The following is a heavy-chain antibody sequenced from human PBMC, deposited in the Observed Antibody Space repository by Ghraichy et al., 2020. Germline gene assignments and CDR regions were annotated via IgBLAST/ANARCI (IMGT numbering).Heavy chain of an antibody. CDR1: GGTFSSYA. J-gene: IGHJ5*02. Sequence: SVKVSCKASGGTFSSYAISWVRQAPGQGLEWMGGIIPIFGTANYAQKFQGRVTITADESTSTAYMELSSLRSEDTAVYYCARVRRQRYPWFDPWGQGTLVTVSS. V-gene: IGHV1-69*13. CDR2: IIPIFGTA. D-gene: IGHD1-1*01. CDR3: ARVRRQRYPWFDP.